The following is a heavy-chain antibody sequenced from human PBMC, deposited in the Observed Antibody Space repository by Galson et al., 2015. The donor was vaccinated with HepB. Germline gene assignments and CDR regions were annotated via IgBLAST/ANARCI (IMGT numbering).Heavy chain of an antibody. Sequence: SLRLSCAASGFIFSDAYMSWIRQAPGKGLEWISYISSSRGYIKYADSVKGRFTISRDNARNTLFLQMNSLSVEDTAIYYCARVMDIDKILLRAFDSWGQGALVTVSS. CDR3: ARVMDIDKILLRAFDS. CDR1: GFIFSDAY. D-gene: IGHD2-2*03. CDR2: ISSSRGYI. J-gene: IGHJ4*02. V-gene: IGHV3-11*05.